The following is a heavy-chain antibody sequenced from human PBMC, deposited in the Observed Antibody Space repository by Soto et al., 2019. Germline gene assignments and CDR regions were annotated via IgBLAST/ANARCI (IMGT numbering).Heavy chain of an antibody. V-gene: IGHV4-59*01. Sequence: SETLSLTCTVSGGSISSYYWSWIRQPPGKGLEWIGYIYYSGSTNYNPSRKSRVTISVDTSKNQFSLKLNSVTAADTAVYYCARDNGDYGGDAFDIWGQGTMVTVSS. CDR2: IYYSGST. J-gene: IGHJ3*02. CDR1: GGSISSYY. CDR3: ARDNGDYGGDAFDI. D-gene: IGHD4-17*01.